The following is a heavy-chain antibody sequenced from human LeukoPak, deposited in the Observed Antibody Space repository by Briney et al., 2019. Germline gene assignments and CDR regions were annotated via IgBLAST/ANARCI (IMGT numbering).Heavy chain of an antibody. D-gene: IGHD1-26*01. Sequence: PGGSLRLSFAASGFTFSSYAMSWVRQAPGKGLEWVSAISGSGGSTYYADSVKGRFTISRDNSKNTLYLQMNSLRAEDTAVYYCAKDPSNGMVGATGIWVQGTLVTVSS. V-gene: IGHV3-23*01. J-gene: IGHJ4*02. CDR1: GFTFSSYA. CDR2: ISGSGGST. CDR3: AKDPSNGMVGATGI.